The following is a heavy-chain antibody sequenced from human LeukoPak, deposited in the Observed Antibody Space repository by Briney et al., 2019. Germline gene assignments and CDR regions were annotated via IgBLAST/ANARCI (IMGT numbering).Heavy chain of an antibody. V-gene: IGHV7-4-1*02. CDR1: GYTFTSYA. D-gene: IGHD4-23*01. CDR3: ARGISDTVVLQLPYYFDC. J-gene: IGHJ4*02. Sequence: GASVKVSCKASGYTFTSYATNWVRQAPGQGLEWMGWINTNTGNPTYAQGFTGRFVFSLDTSVSTAYLQISSLKAADTAVYYCARGISDTVVLQLPYYFDCWGQGTLVTVSS. CDR2: INTNTGNP.